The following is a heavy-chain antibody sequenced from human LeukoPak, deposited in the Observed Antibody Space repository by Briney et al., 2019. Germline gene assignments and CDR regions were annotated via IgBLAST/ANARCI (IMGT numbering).Heavy chain of an antibody. J-gene: IGHJ4*02. CDR2: IYYSGST. Sequence: WVRQASGKGLEWIGSIYYSGSTYYNPSLKSRVTISVDTSKNQFSLKLSSVTAADTAVYYCARDLYYYDSSGYYIFDYWGQGTLVTVSS. D-gene: IGHD3-22*01. V-gene: IGHV4-39*07. CDR3: ARDLYYYDSSGYYIFDY.